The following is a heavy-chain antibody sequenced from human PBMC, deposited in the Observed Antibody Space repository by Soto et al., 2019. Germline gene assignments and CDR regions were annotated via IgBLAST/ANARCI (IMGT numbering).Heavy chain of an antibody. CDR3: AKGLPGAPYYAMDV. D-gene: IGHD7-27*01. CDR1: GFTSSNYA. J-gene: IGHJ6*02. V-gene: IGHV3-23*01. Sequence: EVQLLESGGGSVQPGGSLRLSCAASGFTSSNYAMSWVRQAPGKGLEWVSGISGSGGSTYYADSVKGRFIISRDNSKNTLYLQMNSLRAEDTAVYYCAKGLPGAPYYAMDVWGQGTTVTVSS. CDR2: ISGSGGST.